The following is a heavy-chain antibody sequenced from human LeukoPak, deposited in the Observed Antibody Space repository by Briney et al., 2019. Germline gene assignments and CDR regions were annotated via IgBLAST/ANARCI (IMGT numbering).Heavy chain of an antibody. CDR1: GFTFSSYA. Sequence: GGSLRLSCAASGFTFSSYAMSWVRQAPGKGLEWVSAISGSGGSTYYADSVKGRFTISRDNSKNTLYLQMNSLRAEDTAVYYCAKAGPKDIVVVPAAAPLRYWGQGTLVTVSS. D-gene: IGHD2-2*01. CDR3: AKAGPKDIVVVPAAAPLRY. CDR2: ISGSGGST. V-gene: IGHV3-23*01. J-gene: IGHJ4*02.